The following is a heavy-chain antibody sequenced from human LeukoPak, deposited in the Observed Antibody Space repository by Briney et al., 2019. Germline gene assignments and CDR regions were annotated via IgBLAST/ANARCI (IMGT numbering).Heavy chain of an antibody. Sequence: KTSETLSLTCAVSGGSISSGGYSWSWIRQPPGKGLEWIGYIYHSGSTYYNPSLKSRVTISVDRSKNRFSLKLSSVTAADTAVYYCASYNQATRAFDIWGQGTMVTVSS. CDR1: GGSISSGGYS. D-gene: IGHD5-24*01. CDR3: ASYNQATRAFDI. J-gene: IGHJ3*02. CDR2: IYHSGST. V-gene: IGHV4-30-2*01.